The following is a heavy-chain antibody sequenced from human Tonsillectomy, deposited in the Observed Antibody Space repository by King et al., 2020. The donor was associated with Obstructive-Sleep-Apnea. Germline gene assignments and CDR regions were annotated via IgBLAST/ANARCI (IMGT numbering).Heavy chain of an antibody. CDR1: GFIFSSYW. D-gene: IGHD5-24*01. Sequence: VQLVESGGGLVQPGGSLRLSCAASGFIFSSYWMSWVRQAPGKGLEWVANIKEDGSEKYFADSVRGRFIISRDNAKNSLYLQMNSLRAEDTAVYYCAIELRDNSYYYGMDVWGQGTTVTVSS. J-gene: IGHJ6*02. V-gene: IGHV3-7*03. CDR2: IKEDGSEK. CDR3: AIELRDNSYYYGMDV.